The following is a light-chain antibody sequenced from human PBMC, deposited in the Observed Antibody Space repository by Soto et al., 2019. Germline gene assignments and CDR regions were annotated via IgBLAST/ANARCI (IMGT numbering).Light chain of an antibody. CDR2: AAS. J-gene: IGKJ5*01. V-gene: IGKV1-27*01. CDR1: HGISNY. Sequence: DIQMTQSPSSLSASVGDRVTITCRASHGISNYLAWYQQKPGKVPKLLIYAASTLQSGVPSRFSGSGSGTDFTLTISSLQPEDVATYYCQKYNSAATFGQGTRLEIK. CDR3: QKYNSAAT.